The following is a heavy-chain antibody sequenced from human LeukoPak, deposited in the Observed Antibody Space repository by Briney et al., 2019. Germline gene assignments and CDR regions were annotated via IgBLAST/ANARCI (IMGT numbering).Heavy chain of an antibody. Sequence: GGSLRLSCAASGFTFSNYWMNWVRQTPEKGLEWVANIKQDGSEKVYVDSVKGRFTISRDNAKSSLYLQMSGLRAEDTAVYYCARDPYSSSWSYGMDVWGQGTTVTVSS. D-gene: IGHD6-13*01. J-gene: IGHJ6*02. CDR1: GFTFSNYW. CDR2: IKQDGSEK. V-gene: IGHV3-7*05. CDR3: ARDPYSSSWSYGMDV.